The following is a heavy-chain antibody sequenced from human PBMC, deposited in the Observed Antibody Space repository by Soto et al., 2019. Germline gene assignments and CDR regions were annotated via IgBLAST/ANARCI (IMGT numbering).Heavy chain of an antibody. D-gene: IGHD6-13*01. Sequence: PGEPLKISCKGSVYSFTSYWISWVRQMPGKGLEWMGRIDPSDSYTNYSPSFQGHVTISADKSISTAYLQWSSLKASDTAMYYCARRSIAAAGTVYYYGMDVWGQGTTVTVS. CDR2: IDPSDSYT. V-gene: IGHV5-10-1*01. CDR1: VYSFTSYW. J-gene: IGHJ6*02. CDR3: ARRSIAAAGTVYYYGMDV.